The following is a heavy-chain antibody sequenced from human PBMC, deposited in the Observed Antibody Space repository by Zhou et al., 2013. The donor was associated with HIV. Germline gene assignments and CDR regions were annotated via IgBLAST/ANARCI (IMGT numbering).Heavy chain of an antibody. CDR3: ARGRGHRSGYYDG. D-gene: IGHD3-16*01. CDR1: GDTFSTYG. V-gene: IGHV1-46*01. Sequence: QVQLVQSGAEVKKPGSSVNVSCKASGDTFSTYGISWVRQAPGQGLEWMGIINPFGGSTSYAQKFQGRVTMTRDTSTSTVYMELSSLRFEDTAVYYCARGRGHRSGYYDGWGQGDNGHRLF. CDR2: INPFGGST. J-gene: IGHJ3*01.